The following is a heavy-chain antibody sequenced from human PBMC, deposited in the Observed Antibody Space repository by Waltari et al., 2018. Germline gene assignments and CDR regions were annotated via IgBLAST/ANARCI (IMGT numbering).Heavy chain of an antibody. Sequence: EVQLVESGGGLVQPGGSLRLSCAASGFTFSSYAMSWVRQAPGKGLEWVSAISGSGGSTYYADSVKGRFTISRDNSKNTLYLQMNSLRAEDTAVYYCAKDLIDYSNSPDWFDPWGQGTLVTVSS. D-gene: IGHD4-4*01. J-gene: IGHJ5*02. CDR2: ISGSGGST. CDR3: AKDLIDYSNSPDWFDP. CDR1: GFTFSSYA. V-gene: IGHV3-23*04.